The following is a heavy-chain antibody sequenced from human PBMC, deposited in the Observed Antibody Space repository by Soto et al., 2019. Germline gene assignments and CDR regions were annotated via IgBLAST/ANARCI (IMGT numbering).Heavy chain of an antibody. CDR1: GFTFSSYG. J-gene: IGHJ5*02. V-gene: IGHV3-33*01. CDR3: ARGTKPLGYCSGGSCLSGP. D-gene: IGHD2-15*01. Sequence: PGGSLRLSCAASGFTFSSYGMHWVRQAPGKGLEWVAVIWYDGSNKYYADSVKGRFTISRDNSKNTLYLQMNSLRAEDTAVYYCARGTKPLGYCSGGSCLSGPWGQGTLVTVSS. CDR2: IWYDGSNK.